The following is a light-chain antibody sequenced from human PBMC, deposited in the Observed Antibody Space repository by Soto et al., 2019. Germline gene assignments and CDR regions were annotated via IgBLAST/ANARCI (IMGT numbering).Light chain of an antibody. J-gene: IGKJ1*01. CDR3: QQYGSSPRT. CDR1: QSVSSS. CDR2: GAS. Sequence: EIVLTQSPGTLYLSPGERATLSCRASQSVSSSLAWFQQKPGQAPRLLIYGASSRATGIPDRFSGSGSGTDFSLTISRLEPEDFAVYYCQQYGSSPRTFGQGTKVEIK. V-gene: IGKV3-20*01.